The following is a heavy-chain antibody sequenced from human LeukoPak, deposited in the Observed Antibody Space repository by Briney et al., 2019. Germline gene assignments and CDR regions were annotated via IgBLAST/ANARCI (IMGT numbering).Heavy chain of an antibody. CDR1: GFTFSSYA. CDR2: ISYNGGST. CDR3: AKDSYDRSGYYYYYFAY. V-gene: IGHV3-64*04. D-gene: IGHD3-22*01. Sequence: GGPLRLSCSASGFTFSSYALHWVRQAPGKGLEYVSAISYNGGSTYYADSVKGRFTVSRDNSKNTLYLQMNSLRAGDTAVYYCAKDSYDRSGYYYYYFAYWGQGTQVTVSS. J-gene: IGHJ4*02.